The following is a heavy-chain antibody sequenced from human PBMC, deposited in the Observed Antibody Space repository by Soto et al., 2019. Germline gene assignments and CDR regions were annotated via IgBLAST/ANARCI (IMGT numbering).Heavy chain of an antibody. CDR3: ARDYRGWYYFDY. D-gene: IGHD6-19*01. CDR2: IYYSGST. CDR1: GGSISSYY. V-gene: IGHV4-59*01. J-gene: IGHJ4*02. Sequence: SETLSLTCTVSGGSISSYYWSWIRQPPGKGLEWIGYIYYSGSTNYNPSLKSRVTISVDTSKNQFSLKLSSVTATDTAVYYCARDYRGWYYFDYWGQGTLVTVS.